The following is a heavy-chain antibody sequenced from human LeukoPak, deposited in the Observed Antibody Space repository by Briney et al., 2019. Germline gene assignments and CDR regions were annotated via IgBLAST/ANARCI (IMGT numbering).Heavy chain of an antibody. Sequence: ASVKVSCKASGYTFTGYYMHWMRQAPGQGLEWMGWINPNSGGTNYAQKFQGWVTMTRDTSISTAYMELSRLRSDDTAVYYCARDRRPGVLLWFGELFYWGQGTLVTVSS. CDR2: INPNSGGT. CDR1: GYTFTGYY. CDR3: ARDRRPGVLLWFGELFY. D-gene: IGHD3-10*01. V-gene: IGHV1-2*04. J-gene: IGHJ4*02.